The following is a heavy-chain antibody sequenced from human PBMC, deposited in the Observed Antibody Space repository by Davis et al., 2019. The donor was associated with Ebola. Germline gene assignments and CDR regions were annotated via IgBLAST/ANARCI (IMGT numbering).Heavy chain of an antibody. CDR2: FDPEDGET. CDR1: GYTLTELS. V-gene: IGHV1-24*01. CDR3: ATIQDHSGYYNYYGMDV. Sequence: ASVKVSCKVSGYTLTELSMHWVRQAPGKGLEWMGGFDPEDGETIYAQKFQGRVTMTEDTSTDTAYMELSSLRSEDTAVYYCATIQDHSGYYNYYGMDVWGKGTTVTVSS. J-gene: IGHJ6*04. D-gene: IGHD1-26*01.